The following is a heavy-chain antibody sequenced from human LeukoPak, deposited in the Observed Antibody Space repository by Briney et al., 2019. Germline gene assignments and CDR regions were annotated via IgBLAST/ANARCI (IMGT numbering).Heavy chain of an antibody. J-gene: IGHJ3*02. CDR1: GYTFTVYY. V-gene: IGHV1-2*02. CDR3: AGVYRWLDPNDAFDI. D-gene: IGHD5-12*01. Sequence: GASVKVSCKASGYTFTVYYMHWVRQAPGQGLEWMGWSTPNSGATNYAQKFQGRVTLTSDTSISTAYMELSRMRSNDTAVYYCAGVYRWLDPNDAFDIWGQGTMVTVSS. CDR2: STPNSGAT.